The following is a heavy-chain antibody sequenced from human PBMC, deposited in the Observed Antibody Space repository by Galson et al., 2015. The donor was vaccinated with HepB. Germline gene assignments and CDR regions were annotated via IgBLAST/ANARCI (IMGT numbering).Heavy chain of an antibody. D-gene: IGHD1-26*01. V-gene: IGHV4-34*01. CDR3: ASGGSIGERQVY. CDR1: GGSFSGYY. Sequence: TLSLTCAVYGGSFSGYYWSWIRQPPGKGLEWIGEINHSGSTNYNPSLKSRVTISVDTSKNQFSLKLSSVTAADTAVYYCASGGSIGERQVYWGQGTLVTVSS. J-gene: IGHJ4*02. CDR2: INHSGST.